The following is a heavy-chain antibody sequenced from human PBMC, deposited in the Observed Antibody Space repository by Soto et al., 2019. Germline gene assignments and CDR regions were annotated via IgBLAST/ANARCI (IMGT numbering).Heavy chain of an antibody. D-gene: IGHD3-10*02. V-gene: IGHV3-66*01. J-gene: IGHJ6*04. CDR2: INRGGSI. CDR1: GFTVSSNY. CDR3: MRHYVQCIGGSSYGIPIAI. Sequence: EVQLVESGGGLVQPGGSLRLSCAVSGFTVSSNYMSWVRQAPGKGLEWVSRINRGGSISYADSVKGRFTISRDNSENTLYLQMSSLGVDDTAVYSSMRHYVQCIGGSSYGIPIAIWGKGTTVTVSS.